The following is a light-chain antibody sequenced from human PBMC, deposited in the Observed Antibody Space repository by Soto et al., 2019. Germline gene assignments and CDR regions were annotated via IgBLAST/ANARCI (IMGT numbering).Light chain of an antibody. CDR2: EVS. V-gene: IGLV2-14*01. Sequence: QSALTQPASVSGSPGQSITISCTGTSSDVGGYNYVSWYQQHPGKAPKLMIYEVSNRPSGVSNRFSGSKSGNTASLTISGLQAEDGADYYCSSYSSSRPLVLGTWNKVTVL. CDR1: SSDVGGYNY. J-gene: IGLJ1*01. CDR3: SSYSSSRPLV.